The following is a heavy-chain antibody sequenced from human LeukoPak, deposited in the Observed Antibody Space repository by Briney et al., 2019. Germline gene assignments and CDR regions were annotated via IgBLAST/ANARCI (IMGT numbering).Heavy chain of an antibody. V-gene: IGHV3-66*01. CDR2: IYSGGST. CDR1: GFTFSSYG. CDR3: ARENNYALGLNWFDP. Sequence: PGGSLRLSCAASGFTFSSYGMSWVRQAPGKGLEWVSVIYSGGSTYYADSVKGRFTISRDNSKNTLYLQMNSLRAEDTAVYYCARENNYALGLNWFDPWGQGTLVTVSS. D-gene: IGHD4-11*01. J-gene: IGHJ5*02.